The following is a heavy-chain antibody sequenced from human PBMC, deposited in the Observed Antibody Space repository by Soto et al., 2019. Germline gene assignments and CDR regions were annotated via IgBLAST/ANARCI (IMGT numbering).Heavy chain of an antibody. D-gene: IGHD3-10*01. J-gene: IGHJ6*02. CDR2: IKQDGTER. Sequence: PGGSLRLSCAASGFTLSSYWMSWVRQAPGKGLEWVANIKQDGTERYYVDSVKGRFTISRDNAKNSLYLQMNSLRAEDTAVYYCARDLSLFATMVTYYYGMDVWGQGTTVTVSS. CDR1: GFTLSSYW. CDR3: ARDLSLFATMVTYYYGMDV. V-gene: IGHV3-7*01.